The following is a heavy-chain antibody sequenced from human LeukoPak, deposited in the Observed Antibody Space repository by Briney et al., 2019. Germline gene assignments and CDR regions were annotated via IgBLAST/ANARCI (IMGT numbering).Heavy chain of an antibody. CDR2: ITWNGGST. CDR1: GFSFDDHV. D-gene: IGHD1-26*01. CDR3: ARDRSYGAFAS. J-gene: IGHJ4*02. V-gene: IGHV3-20*04. Sequence: GGSLRLSCAASGFSFDDHVMNWVRQAPGKGLEWVCGITWNGGSTGYADSVKGRFTISRDNAKNSLYLQMSSLRAEDTALYYCARDRSYGAFASWGQGTLVTVSS.